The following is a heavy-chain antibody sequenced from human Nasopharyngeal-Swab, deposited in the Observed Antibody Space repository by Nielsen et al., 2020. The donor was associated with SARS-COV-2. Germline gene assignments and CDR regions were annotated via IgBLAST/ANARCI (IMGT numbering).Heavy chain of an antibody. CDR1: EFTMSRNG. CDR3: ARDVAIVGATLEN. Sequence: GESLKISCAASEFTMSRNGMHWVRQAPGKGLEWVAYISFSSSTSYYADSVKGRFTISRDNPKNSLYLQMNSLRDEETALYYCARDVAIVGATLENWGQGTLVTVSS. CDR2: ISFSSSTS. D-gene: IGHD1-26*01. V-gene: IGHV3-48*02. J-gene: IGHJ4*02.